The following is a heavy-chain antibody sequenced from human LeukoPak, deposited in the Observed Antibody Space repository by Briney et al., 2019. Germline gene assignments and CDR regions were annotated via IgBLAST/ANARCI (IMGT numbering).Heavy chain of an antibody. D-gene: IGHD3-22*01. CDR2: IIPIFGTA. CDR1: GGTFSSYA. Sequence: ASVKVSCKASGGTFSSYAISWVRQAPGQGLEWMGGIIPIFGTANYAQKFQGRVTMTRDMSTSTVYMELSSLRSGDTAVYYCARGNYYDSSGYYYYMDVWGKGTTVTVSS. CDR3: ARGNYYDSSGYYYYMDV. J-gene: IGHJ6*03. V-gene: IGHV1-69*05.